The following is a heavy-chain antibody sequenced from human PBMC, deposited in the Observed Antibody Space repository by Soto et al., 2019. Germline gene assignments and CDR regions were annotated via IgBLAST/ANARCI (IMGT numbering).Heavy chain of an antibody. J-gene: IGHJ4*02. D-gene: IGHD3-22*01. Sequence: PGGSLRLSCAASGFTFSSYAMNWVRQAPGKGLEWVSGSSGSGGQTDYADSVKGRFTISRDSSKNTLYLHMNSLRVEDTALYYCAKDPYADYYDSSDYYFPFFDDWGQGTQVTVSS. CDR1: GFTFSSYA. V-gene: IGHV3-23*01. CDR2: SSGSGGQT. CDR3: AKDPYADYYDSSDYYFPFFDD.